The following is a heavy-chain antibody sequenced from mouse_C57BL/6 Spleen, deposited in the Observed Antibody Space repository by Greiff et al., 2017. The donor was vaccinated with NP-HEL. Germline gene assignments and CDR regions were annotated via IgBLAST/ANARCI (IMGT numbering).Heavy chain of an antibody. CDR2: IDPEDGAT. CDR3: ATNWDGGFAY. J-gene: IGHJ3*01. CDR1: GFNITDYY. D-gene: IGHD4-1*02. Sequence: EVQLQQSGAELVKPGASVKLSCTASGFNITDYYMHWVKQRTEQGLEWIGRIDPEDGATKYAPKVQGKATITADTSSNPAYRQLSSLTSEDTAVYYCATNWDGGFAYWGQGTLVTVSA. V-gene: IGHV14-2*01.